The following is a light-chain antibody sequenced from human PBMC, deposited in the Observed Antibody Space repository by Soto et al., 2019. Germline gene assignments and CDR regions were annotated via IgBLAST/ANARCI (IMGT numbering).Light chain of an antibody. CDR1: STDFENYNL. CDR3: SSYAGSIARVV. Sequence: QSALTQPASVSGAPGQSITISCTRSSTDFENYNLVSWYQHCPDKAPKLIIYEGTKRPSEISDRFSGSESDTTASLIISGLQPEDEADYYCSSYAGSIARVVFGGGTKVTVL. J-gene: IGLJ2*01. CDR2: EGT. V-gene: IGLV2-23*01.